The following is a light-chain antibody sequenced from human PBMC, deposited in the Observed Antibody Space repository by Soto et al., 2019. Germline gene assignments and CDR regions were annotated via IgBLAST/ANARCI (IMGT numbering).Light chain of an antibody. CDR3: SSYTSTTTRV. Sequence: QSVLTQPASVSGSPGQSITISCTGTSSDVGGYNYVSWYQQHPGKGPKLMIYKVSNRPSGVSNRFSGSKSGNTATLTISGLQAEDEADYYCSSYTSTTTRVFGTGTKVTVL. V-gene: IGLV2-14*03. CDR2: KVS. CDR1: SSDVGGYNY. J-gene: IGLJ1*01.